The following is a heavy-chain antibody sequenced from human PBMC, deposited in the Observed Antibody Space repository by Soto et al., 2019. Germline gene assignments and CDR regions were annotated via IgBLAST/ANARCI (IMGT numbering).Heavy chain of an antibody. Sequence: SETLSLTCTVSGGSISSYYWSWIRQPPGKGLEWIGYIYYSGSTNYNPSLKSRVTISVDTSKNQFSLKLSSVTAADTAVYYSARVSGNYVPFYYYYYMDVWGKGTTVTVSS. CDR1: GGSISSYY. CDR2: IYYSGST. J-gene: IGHJ6*03. CDR3: ARVSGNYVPFYYYYYMDV. V-gene: IGHV4-59*01. D-gene: IGHD4-4*01.